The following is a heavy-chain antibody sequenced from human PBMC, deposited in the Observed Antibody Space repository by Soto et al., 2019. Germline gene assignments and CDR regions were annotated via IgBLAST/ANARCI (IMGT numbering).Heavy chain of an antibody. D-gene: IGHD3-16*02. V-gene: IGHV3-33*06. J-gene: IGHJ4*02. CDR1: GFTFSSYG. CDR3: AKVEEDYVWGSYRFSFFDY. Sequence: GGSLRLSCAASGFTFSSYGMHWVRQAPGKXLEWVAVIWYDGSNKYYADSVKGRFTIPRDNSKNTLYLQMNSLRAEDTAVYYCAKVEEDYVWGSYRFSFFDYWGQGTLVTVSS. CDR2: IWYDGSNK.